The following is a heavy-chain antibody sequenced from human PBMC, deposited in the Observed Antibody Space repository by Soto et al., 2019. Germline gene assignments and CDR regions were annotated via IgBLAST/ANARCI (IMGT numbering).Heavy chain of an antibody. Sequence: QVQLVQSGAEVKKPGASVKVSCKASGYTFTSYDINWVRQATGQGLEWMGWMNPNSGNKGYAQKFQGRVTMTRNTSISTAYMALSSLRSEDTAVYYCASAATVPTRRRAYDYDYMDVWGKGTTVTVSS. CDR2: MNPNSGNK. J-gene: IGHJ6*03. CDR3: ASAATVPTRRRAYDYDYMDV. D-gene: IGHD4-17*01. V-gene: IGHV1-8*01. CDR1: GYTFTSYD.